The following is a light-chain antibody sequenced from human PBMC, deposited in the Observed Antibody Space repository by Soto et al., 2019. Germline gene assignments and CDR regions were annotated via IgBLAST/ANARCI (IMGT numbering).Light chain of an antibody. Sequence: DIQMTQSPSSLSASVGDRVTITCRASQTIGIYLNWYQQKPRKAPKLLIFAASNLQSGVPSRFSGSGSGTDFTLTINSLQPEDFATYYCQQSYSTLTWTFGQGTKVDIK. CDR1: QTIGIY. J-gene: IGKJ1*01. CDR2: AAS. CDR3: QQSYSTLTWT. V-gene: IGKV1-39*01.